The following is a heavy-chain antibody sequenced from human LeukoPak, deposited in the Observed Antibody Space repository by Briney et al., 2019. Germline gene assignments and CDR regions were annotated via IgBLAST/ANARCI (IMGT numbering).Heavy chain of an antibody. CDR1: GFTFDDYA. D-gene: IGHD5-12*01. Sequence: GRSLRLSCAASGFTFDDYAMHWVRQAPGKGLEWDSGISWNSGTIGYADSVKGRFTISRDNAKNSLYLQIYSLRAEDTALYYCAKDIGATITAGIDYWGQGTLVTVSS. J-gene: IGHJ4*02. CDR2: ISWNSGTI. V-gene: IGHV3-9*01. CDR3: AKDIGATITAGIDY.